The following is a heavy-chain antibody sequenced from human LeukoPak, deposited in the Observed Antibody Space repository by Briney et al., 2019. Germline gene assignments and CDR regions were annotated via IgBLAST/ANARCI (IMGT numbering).Heavy chain of an antibody. CDR1: GFTFDDYA. CDR3: AKEEVNYGDYSIDY. V-gene: IGHV3-23*01. D-gene: IGHD4-17*01. Sequence: GGSLRLSCAASGFTFDDYAMHWVRQAPGKGLEWVSGIRGSGENTYYADSVKSRFTISRDNSKNTLFLQMNSLRAEDTAVYYCAKEEVNYGDYSIDYWGQGTLVTVSS. CDR2: IRGSGENT. J-gene: IGHJ4*02.